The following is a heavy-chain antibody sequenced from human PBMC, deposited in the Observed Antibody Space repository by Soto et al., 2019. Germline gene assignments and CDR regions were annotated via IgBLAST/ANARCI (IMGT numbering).Heavy chain of an antibody. CDR2: INQHGSEK. Sequence: EVQLVESGGGLVQPGGSLRLSCVASGFTFNNYWMTWVRQAPGKGLQWVANINQHGSEKYYVDSVKGRFTISRDNAKNSLFLQMNSLRPEDTAVYFCAREHTSGPLYYYYGMDVWGQGTTVTVSS. CDR1: GFTFNNYW. V-gene: IGHV3-7*01. J-gene: IGHJ6*02. CDR3: AREHTSGPLYYYYGMDV.